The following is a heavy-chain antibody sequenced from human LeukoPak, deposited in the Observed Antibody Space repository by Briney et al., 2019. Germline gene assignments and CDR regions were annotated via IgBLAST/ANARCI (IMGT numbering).Heavy chain of an antibody. D-gene: IGHD3-10*01. CDR2: ISYDGSNK. CDR3: ARGVGVQYDY. CDR1: GFTFSSYA. J-gene: IGHJ4*02. Sequence: PGGSLRLSCAASGFTFSSYAMHWVRQAPGKGLEWVAVISYDGSNKYYADSVKGRFTISRDNSKNTLYLQMNSLRAEDTAVYYCARGVGVQYDYWGQGTLVTVSS. V-gene: IGHV3-30-3*01.